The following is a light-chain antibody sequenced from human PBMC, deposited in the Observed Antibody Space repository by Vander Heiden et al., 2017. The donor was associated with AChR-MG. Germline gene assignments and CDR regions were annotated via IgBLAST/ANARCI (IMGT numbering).Light chain of an antibody. CDR2: EVS. J-gene: IGLJ1*01. CDR1: SSDVGSYNL. Sequence: QSALTQPASVSGSPGQSITIYCTGTSSDVGSYNLVSWYQQHPGKAPKLMIYEVSKRPSGVSNRFSGSKSGNTASLTISGLQAEDEADYYCCSYAGSKVFGTGTKVTVL. V-gene: IGLV2-23*02. CDR3: CSYAGSKV.